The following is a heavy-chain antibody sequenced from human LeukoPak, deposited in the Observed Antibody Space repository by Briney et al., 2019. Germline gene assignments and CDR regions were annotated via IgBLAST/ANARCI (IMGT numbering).Heavy chain of an antibody. D-gene: IGHD3-22*01. Sequence: LPGGSLKLSCAASGFTLSGSAMHWVRQASGKGLEWVGRIRSKANSYATAYAASVKGRFTISRDDSKNTAYLQMNSLKTEDTAVYYCTRWRHYYDSSGYYGGFDYWGQGTLVTVSS. CDR3: TRWRHYYDSSGYYGGFDY. J-gene: IGHJ4*02. CDR2: IRSKANSYAT. CDR1: GFTLSGSA. V-gene: IGHV3-73*01.